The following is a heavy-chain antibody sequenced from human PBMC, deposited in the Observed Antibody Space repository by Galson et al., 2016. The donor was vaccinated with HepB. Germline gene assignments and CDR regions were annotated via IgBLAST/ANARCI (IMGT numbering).Heavy chain of an antibody. Sequence: SLRLSCAASGFTFSRYGMSWVRQAPGKGLECVATLKQDGSDTDYVDSVKGRFTISRDNAKNSVYLQMDSLRAEDTAVYYCAREGYASGWVVFDNWGQGTLVTVSS. CDR1: GFTFSRYG. J-gene: IGHJ4*01. CDR2: LKQDGSDT. D-gene: IGHD6-19*01. CDR3: AREGYASGWVVFDN. V-gene: IGHV3-7*03.